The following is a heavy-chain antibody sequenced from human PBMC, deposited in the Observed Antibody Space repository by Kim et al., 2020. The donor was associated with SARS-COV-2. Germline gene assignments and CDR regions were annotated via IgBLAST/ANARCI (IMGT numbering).Heavy chain of an antibody. V-gene: IGHV5-51*01. CDR3: ASTRRDGYNSDAFAI. CDR1: GYSFTSYW. J-gene: IGHJ3*02. Sequence: GESLKISCKGSGYSFTSYWIGWVRQMPGKGLEWMGIIYPGDSDTRYSPSFQGQVTISADKSISTAYLQCSSLKASDTAMYYCASTRRDGYNSDAFAIWGQATIPTVSS. CDR2: IYPGDSDT. D-gene: IGHD1-1*01.